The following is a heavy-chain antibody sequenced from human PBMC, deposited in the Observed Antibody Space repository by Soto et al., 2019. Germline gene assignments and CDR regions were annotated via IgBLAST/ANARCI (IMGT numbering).Heavy chain of an antibody. Sequence: GGSLRLSCAASGFTFSSYGMHWVRQAPGKGLEWVAVIWYDGSNKYYADSVKGRFTISRDNSKNTLYLQMNSLRAEDTAVYYCARDRSSIAVAGADYWGQGTLVTVSS. CDR1: GFTFSSYG. V-gene: IGHV3-33*01. J-gene: IGHJ4*02. D-gene: IGHD6-19*01. CDR3: ARDRSSIAVAGADY. CDR2: IWYDGSNK.